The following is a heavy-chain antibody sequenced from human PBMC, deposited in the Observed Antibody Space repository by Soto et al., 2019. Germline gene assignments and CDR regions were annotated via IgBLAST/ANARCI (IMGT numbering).Heavy chain of an antibody. D-gene: IGHD2-2*01. CDR3: ARGDSPAPFAY. J-gene: IGHJ4*02. V-gene: IGHV1-18*01. Sequence: QVHLVQSGAEVKKTGASVKVSCKTSGYTFINYGISWVRQAPGQGLEWMGWINGYNGNTNYARKFQGKFTMTADTATNAAFIELTSLRSDDTAVYSCARGDSPAPFAYWGQEPLVTVSS. CDR2: INGYNGNT. CDR1: GYTFINYG.